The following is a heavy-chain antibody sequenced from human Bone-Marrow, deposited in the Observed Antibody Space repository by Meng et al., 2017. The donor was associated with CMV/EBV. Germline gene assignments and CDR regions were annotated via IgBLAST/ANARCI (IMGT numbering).Heavy chain of an antibody. CDR2: IRYDGSNK. D-gene: IGHD6-13*01. Sequence: GESLKISCAASGFTFSSYGMHWVRQAPGKGLEWVAFIRYDGSNKYYADSVKGRFTISRDNSKNTLYLQMNSLRAEDTAVYYCARATSFGKQQLVGGRNWFDPWGQGTLVTVSS. CDR3: ARATSFGKQQLVGGRNWFDP. V-gene: IGHV3-30*02. CDR1: GFTFSSYG. J-gene: IGHJ5*02.